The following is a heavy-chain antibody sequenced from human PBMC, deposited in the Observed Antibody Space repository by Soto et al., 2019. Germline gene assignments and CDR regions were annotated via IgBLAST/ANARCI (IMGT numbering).Heavy chain of an antibody. Sequence: SETLSLTCAVSGDSISSNKWWSWVRQPPEKGLEWIGEMYHTGSTNYNPSLKSRVTISVDKSKNQFSLKLSSVAAADTAVYYCARMSLRYGLDVWGQGTTVTVS. J-gene: IGHJ6*02. D-gene: IGHD3-16*01. V-gene: IGHV4-4*02. CDR2: MYHTGST. CDR3: ARMSLRYGLDV. CDR1: GDSISSNKW.